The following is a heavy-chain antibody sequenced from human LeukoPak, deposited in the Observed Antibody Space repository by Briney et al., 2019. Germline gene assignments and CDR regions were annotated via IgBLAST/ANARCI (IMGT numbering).Heavy chain of an antibody. J-gene: IGHJ4*02. D-gene: IGHD6-13*01. CDR1: GYTFTSYY. CDR2: INPSGGST. Sequence: ASVKVSCKASGYTFTSYYVHWVRQAPGQGLEWMGIINPSGGSTSYAQKFQGRVTMTRDTSTSTVYMELSSLRSEDTAVYYCARDLSYSSSWSRYFDYWGQGTLVTVSS. V-gene: IGHV1-46*01. CDR3: ARDLSYSSSWSRYFDY.